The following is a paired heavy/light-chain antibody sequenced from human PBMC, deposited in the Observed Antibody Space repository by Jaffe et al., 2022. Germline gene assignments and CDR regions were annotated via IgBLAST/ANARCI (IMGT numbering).Heavy chain of an antibody. J-gene: IGHJ4*02. D-gene: IGHD6-13*01. CDR2: ISAYNGNT. CDR1: GYTFTSYG. CDR3: ARGGVFKYSSSWYDRKHFDY. Sequence: QVQLVQSGAEVKKPGASVKVSCKASGYTFTSYGISWVRQAPGQGLEWMGWISAYNGNTNYAQKLQGRVTMTTDTSTSTAYMELRSLRSDDTAVYYCARGGVFKYSSSWYDRKHFDYWGQGTLVTVSS. V-gene: IGHV1-18*01.
Light chain of an antibody. Sequence: QSVLTQPPSASGTPGQRVTISCSGSSSNIGSNTVNWYQQLPGTAPKLLIYSNNQRPSGVPDRFSGSKSGTSASLAISGLQSEDEADYYCAAWDDSLNVWVFGGGTKLTVL. J-gene: IGLJ3*02. V-gene: IGLV1-44*01. CDR3: AAWDDSLNVWV. CDR2: SNN. CDR1: SSNIGSNT.